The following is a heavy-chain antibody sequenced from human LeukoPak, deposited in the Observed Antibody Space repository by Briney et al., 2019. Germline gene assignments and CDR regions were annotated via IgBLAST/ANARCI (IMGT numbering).Heavy chain of an antibody. J-gene: IGHJ3*02. Sequence: PSETLSLTCTVFGDSISSYYWSWIRQPPGKGLEWIGSIFYSGNTYYNPSLKSRVTISVDTSKNQFSLKLSSVTAADTAVYYCAREGYYDTSASGAFDIWGQGTMVTVCS. V-gene: IGHV4-59*12. CDR3: AREGYYDTSASGAFDI. D-gene: IGHD3-22*01. CDR2: IFYSGNT. CDR1: GDSISSYY.